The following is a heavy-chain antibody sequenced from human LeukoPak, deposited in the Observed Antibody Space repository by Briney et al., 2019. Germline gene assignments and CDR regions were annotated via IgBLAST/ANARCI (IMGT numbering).Heavy chain of an antibody. D-gene: IGHD6-19*01. Sequence: SETLSLTCSVSGVSVSGFYWSWIPQPAGNGLEWIGRVYTTANTQNSASTKYNPPHKSRVNMSVDTYKNQFSLKLRSMTGADTAIYFCAIDTFSSGWWDYSDYWGQGILVTVSS. CDR3: AIDTFSSGWWDYSDY. CDR1: GVSVSGFY. CDR2: VYTTANTQNSAST. J-gene: IGHJ4*02. V-gene: IGHV4-4*07.